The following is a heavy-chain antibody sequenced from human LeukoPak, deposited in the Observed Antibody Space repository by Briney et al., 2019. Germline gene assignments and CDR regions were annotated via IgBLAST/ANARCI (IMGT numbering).Heavy chain of an antibody. D-gene: IGHD1-1*01. CDR2: IYDSGST. J-gene: IGHJ5*02. V-gene: IGHV4-59*01. CDR3: ARGNPVATTGTKGGWFDP. CDR1: GDSISSYY. Sequence: PSETLSLTCIVSGDSISSYYWSWIRQPPGKGLEWIGYIYDSGSTNYNPSLKSRVTISLDTSKNQFSLKLRSVTAADTALYYCARGNPVATTGTKGGWFDPWGQGTLVTVSS.